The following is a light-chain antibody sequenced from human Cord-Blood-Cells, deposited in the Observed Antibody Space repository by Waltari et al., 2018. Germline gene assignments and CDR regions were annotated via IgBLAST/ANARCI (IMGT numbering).Light chain of an antibody. CDR3: QQRSNWPWT. CDR1: QSVSSY. V-gene: IGKV3-11*01. Sequence: EIVLTQSPATLSLSPGERATLSCRASQSVSSYLAWYQQKPGQAPGLLIYDASNRATGIPAMFSGSGSGADFTLTISSLEPEDFAVYYCQQRSNWPWTFGQGTKVEIK. J-gene: IGKJ1*01. CDR2: DAS.